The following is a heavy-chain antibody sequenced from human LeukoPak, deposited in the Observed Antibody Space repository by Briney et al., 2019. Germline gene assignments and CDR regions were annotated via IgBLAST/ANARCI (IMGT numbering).Heavy chain of an antibody. CDR3: ARLGSRYVAFDY. Sequence: SETLSLTCTVSGGSISSYYWSWIRQPAGQGLEWIGRFYSGGSTDYNPSLKSRVTMSVDTSKNQFSLKLSSVTAADTAMYYCARLGSRYVAFDYWGQGTLVTVSS. D-gene: IGHD6-13*01. CDR1: GGSISSYY. J-gene: IGHJ4*02. V-gene: IGHV4-4*07. CDR2: FYSGGST.